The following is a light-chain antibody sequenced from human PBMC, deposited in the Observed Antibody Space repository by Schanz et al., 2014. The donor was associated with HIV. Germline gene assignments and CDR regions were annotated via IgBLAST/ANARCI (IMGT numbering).Light chain of an antibody. CDR2: ANT. CDR1: NSNIGTGFD. Sequence: QSVLTQPPSVSGAPGQRVTISCSGSNSNIGTGFDVHWYQFLPGTPPKVLIYANTHRPSGVPDRFPGSKSGTSASLAISGLQSEDEADYYCAAWDVNLNGPVFGGGTKLTVL. CDR3: AAWDVNLNGPV. V-gene: IGLV1-40*01. J-gene: IGLJ2*01.